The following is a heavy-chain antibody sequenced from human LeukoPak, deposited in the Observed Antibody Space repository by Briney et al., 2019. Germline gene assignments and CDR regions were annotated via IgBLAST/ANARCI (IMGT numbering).Heavy chain of an antibody. CDR3: ARDKRGYSYGLFDY. J-gene: IGHJ4*02. CDR2: IYTSGST. Sequence: SETLSLTCTVSGGSISSYYWSWMRQPAGKGREWIGRIYTSGSTNYNPSLKSRVTMSVDTSKNQFSLKLSSVTAADTAVYYRARDKRGYSYGLFDYWGQGTLVTVSS. V-gene: IGHV4-4*07. CDR1: GGSISSYY. D-gene: IGHD5-18*01.